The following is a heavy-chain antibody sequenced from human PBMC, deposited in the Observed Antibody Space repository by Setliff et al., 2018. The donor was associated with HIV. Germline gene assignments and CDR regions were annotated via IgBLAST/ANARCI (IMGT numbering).Heavy chain of an antibody. CDR1: GGTFSSYA. J-gene: IGHJ3*02. D-gene: IGHD3-22*01. V-gene: IGHV1-18*01. Sequence: GASVKVSCKVSGGTFSSYAFSWVRQAPGQGLEWMGWISAYNGNTNYAQKLQGRVTMTTDTSTSTAYMELRSLRSDDTAVYYCARVRLIFTMIVVVSGAFDIWGQGTMVTVSS. CDR3: ARVRLIFTMIVVVSGAFDI. CDR2: ISAYNGNT.